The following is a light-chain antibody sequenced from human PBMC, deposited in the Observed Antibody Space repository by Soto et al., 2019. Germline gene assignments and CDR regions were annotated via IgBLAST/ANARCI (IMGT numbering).Light chain of an antibody. J-gene: IGKJ1*01. V-gene: IGKV1-5*03. CDR1: QSISTW. CDR2: KAS. CDR3: QKYNGYGT. Sequence: DIQMTQSPSTLSASVGDRVTITCRASQSISTWLAWYQQKPGKAPKLLIYKASSLESGAPSSLSGSGSGTVFALTFSSLQPDDFAPYYHQKYNGYGTFFQGTKVDSK.